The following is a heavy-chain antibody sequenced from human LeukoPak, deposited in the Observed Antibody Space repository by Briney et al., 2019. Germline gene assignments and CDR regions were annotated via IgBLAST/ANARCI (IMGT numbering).Heavy chain of an antibody. J-gene: IGHJ4*02. CDR3: AGDPLHYYDSSGDNY. CDR1: GFTFSSYS. V-gene: IGHV3-21*01. D-gene: IGHD3-22*01. Sequence: AGGSLRLSCAASGFTFSSYSMSWVRQAPGKGLEWVSSISSSSSYIYYADSVKGRFTISRDNAKNSLYLQMNSLRAEDTAVYYCAGDPLHYYDSSGDNYWGQGTLVTVSS. CDR2: ISSSSSYI.